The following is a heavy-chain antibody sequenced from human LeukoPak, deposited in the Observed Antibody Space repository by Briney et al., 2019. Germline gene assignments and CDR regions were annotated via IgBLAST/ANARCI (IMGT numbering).Heavy chain of an antibody. J-gene: IGHJ4*02. Sequence: GGSLRLSCAASGFIFSNAWMNWVRQAPGKGLEWVGHIKSKTDGGTADYAAPVKGRFTISRDNSKNTLYLQMNSLRAEDTAVYYCARDRSIVGATWDSWGQGALVTVSS. V-gene: IGHV3-15*07. D-gene: IGHD1-26*01. CDR2: IKSKTDGGTA. CDR3: ARDRSIVGATWDS. CDR1: GFIFSNAW.